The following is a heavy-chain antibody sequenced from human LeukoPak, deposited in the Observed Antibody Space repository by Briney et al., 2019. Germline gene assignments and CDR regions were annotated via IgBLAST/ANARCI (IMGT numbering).Heavy chain of an antibody. CDR1: GYSFTSYW. CDR2: IYPGDSDT. D-gene: IGHD2-2*01. V-gene: IGHV5-51*01. J-gene: IGHJ5*02. Sequence: KRGESLKISCKGSGYSFTSYWIGWVRQMPGRGLEWMGIIYPGDSDTRYSPSFQGQVTISADKSISTAYLQWSSLKASDTAMYYCARARKDIVVVPAAINWFDPWGQGTLVTVSS. CDR3: ARARKDIVVVPAAINWFDP.